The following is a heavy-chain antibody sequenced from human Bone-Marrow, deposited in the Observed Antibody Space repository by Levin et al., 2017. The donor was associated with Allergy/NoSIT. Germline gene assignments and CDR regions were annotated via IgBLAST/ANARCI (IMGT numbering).Heavy chain of an antibody. CDR3: ARDGSDFRAFDM. CDR1: GFTFSSYW. CDR2: INTDGTRT. D-gene: IGHD1-26*01. Sequence: GESLKISCAASGFTFSSYWMHWVRQPPGEGLVWLSRINTDGTRTTYADSVKGRFTISRDNAKNTLYMEVSSLRAEDTAVYFCARDGSDFRAFDMWGQGTMVIVSS. J-gene: IGHJ3*02. V-gene: IGHV3-74*01.